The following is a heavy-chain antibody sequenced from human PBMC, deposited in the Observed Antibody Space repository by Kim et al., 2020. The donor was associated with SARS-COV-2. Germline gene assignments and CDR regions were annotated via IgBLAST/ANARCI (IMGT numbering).Heavy chain of an antibody. Sequence: SETLSLTCTVSGAFISSDYWAWIRQPPGNGLEWIGSISNTGTTKNNPSLESRVTMSFDAPKNQFSLSLSSLTAADTAVYYCARDLPNSVWSYLDPWGPGIPVTVSS. J-gene: IGHJ5*02. CDR2: ISNTGTT. CDR3: ARDLPNSVWSYLDP. V-gene: IGHV4-59*01. CDR1: GAFISSDY. D-gene: IGHD1-26*01.